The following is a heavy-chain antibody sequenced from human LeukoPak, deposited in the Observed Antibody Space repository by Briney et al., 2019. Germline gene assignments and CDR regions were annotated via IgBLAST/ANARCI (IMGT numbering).Heavy chain of an antibody. CDR3: ARNSADYYDSSPFDY. V-gene: IGHV1-69*05. D-gene: IGHD3-22*01. CDR2: IIPIFGTA. CDR1: GGTFSSYA. J-gene: IGHJ4*02. Sequence: ASVKVSCXASGGTFSSYAISWVRQAPGQGLEWMGGIIPIFGTANYAQKFQGRVTITTDESTSTAYMELSSLRSEDTAVYYCARNSADYYDSSPFDYWGQGTLVTVSS.